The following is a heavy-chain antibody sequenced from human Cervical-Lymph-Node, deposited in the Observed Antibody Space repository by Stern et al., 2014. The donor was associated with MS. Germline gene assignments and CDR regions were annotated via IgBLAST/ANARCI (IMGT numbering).Heavy chain of an antibody. CDR2: VSYTGST. CDR1: GGSVSDSRYY. D-gene: IGHD6-13*01. V-gene: IGHV4-39*01. CDR3: SRHLPYSSSWYNWFDP. Sequence: QVQLQESGPGLVKPSETLSLTCAVSGGSVSDSRYYWGWIRQPPGKGLEWIGSVSYTGSTYNNPSLKSRVTISVDTTKNHFSLQRPSWTAADTALYYCSRHLPYSSSWYNWFDPWGQGTLVTVSS. J-gene: IGHJ5*02.